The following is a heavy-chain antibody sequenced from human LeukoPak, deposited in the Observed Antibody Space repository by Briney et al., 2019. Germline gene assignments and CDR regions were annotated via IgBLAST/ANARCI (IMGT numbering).Heavy chain of an antibody. V-gene: IGHV1-69*04. Sequence: ASVKVSCKASGGTFSSYAISWVRQAPGQGLEWMGRIIPILGIANYAQKFQGRVTITADKSTSTAYMELSSLRSEDTAVYYRARGTGIAAAGMGWYFDLWGRGTLVTVSS. CDR3: ARGTGIAAAGMGWYFDL. J-gene: IGHJ2*01. CDR2: IIPILGIA. CDR1: GGTFSSYA. D-gene: IGHD6-13*01.